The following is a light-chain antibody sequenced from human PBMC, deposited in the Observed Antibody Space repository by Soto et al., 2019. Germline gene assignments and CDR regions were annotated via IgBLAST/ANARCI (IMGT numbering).Light chain of an antibody. CDR3: RQRYNWPLT. V-gene: IGKV3-11*01. CDR1: QSVGSY. Sequence: EIVLTQSPATLSLSPGESGTLSCRASQSVGSYLAWYQQRPGQTPRLLIYDASNRATDIPARFSGSGSGTDFTLTISSLEPEDFAVYYCRQRYNWPLTFGPGTKVDIK. J-gene: IGKJ3*01. CDR2: DAS.